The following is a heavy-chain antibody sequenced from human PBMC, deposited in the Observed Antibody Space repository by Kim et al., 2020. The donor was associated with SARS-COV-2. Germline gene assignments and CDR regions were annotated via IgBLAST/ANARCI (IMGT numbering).Heavy chain of an antibody. CDR3: ARDSDLELREYDAFDI. D-gene: IGHD1-7*01. CDR1: GFTFSSYG. V-gene: IGHV3-33*01. Sequence: GGSLRLSCAASGFTFSSYGMHWVRQAPGKGLEWVAVIWYDGSNKYYADSVKGRFTISRDNSKNTLYLQMNSLRAEDTAVYYCARDSDLELREYDAFDIWGQGTMVTVSS. CDR2: IWYDGSNK. J-gene: IGHJ3*02.